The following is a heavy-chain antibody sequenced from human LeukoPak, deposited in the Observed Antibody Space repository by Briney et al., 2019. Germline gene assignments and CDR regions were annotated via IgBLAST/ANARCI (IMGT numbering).Heavy chain of an antibody. D-gene: IGHD6-13*01. CDR3: AREGDSNSVGWFDP. CDR2: IYHSGST. J-gene: IGHJ5*02. CDR1: GYSISSGYY. V-gene: IGHV4-38-2*02. Sequence: PSETLSLTCTVSGYSISSGYYWGWIRQPPGKGLEWIGSIYHSGSTYYNPSLKSRVTISVDTSKNQFSLKLSSVTAADTAVYYCAREGDSNSVGWFDPWGQGTPVTVSS.